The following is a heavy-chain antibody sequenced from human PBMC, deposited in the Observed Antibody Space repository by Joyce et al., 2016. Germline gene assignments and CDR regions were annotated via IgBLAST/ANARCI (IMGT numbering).Heavy chain of an antibody. J-gene: IGHJ4*02. Sequence: QVQLVESGGGVVQPGGSLRVSCAASGFTFRNDAIHWVRQAPGKGLEVVAVISYDGTNNYYTDSVKGRFTISRDNSKNTVSVQVTSLRTEDTAVYYCARGEHTTSPLDYWGQGTLVTVSS. D-gene: IGHD1-14*01. V-gene: IGHV3-30-3*01. CDR1: GFTFRNDA. CDR3: ARGEHTTSPLDY. CDR2: ISYDGTNN.